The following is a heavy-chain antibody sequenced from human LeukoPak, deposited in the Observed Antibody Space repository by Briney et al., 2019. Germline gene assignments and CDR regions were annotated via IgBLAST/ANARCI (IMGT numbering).Heavy chain of an antibody. V-gene: IGHV4-39*01. Sequence: SGTLSLTCPVSGGPISRDKYYWGWLRHPPGQGLAPIGCTLSTGSTYYSPSRNIRVPISVYAYKNQFSLKRTPVTAADTAKYYRASLYNSGCYGLDYWGQGTLVTVSS. J-gene: IGHJ4*02. CDR1: GGPISRDKYY. D-gene: IGHD6-19*01. CDR3: ASLYNSGCYGLDY. CDR2: TLSTGST.